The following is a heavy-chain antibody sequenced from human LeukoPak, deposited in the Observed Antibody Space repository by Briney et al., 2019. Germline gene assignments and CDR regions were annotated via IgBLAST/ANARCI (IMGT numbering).Heavy chain of an antibody. J-gene: IGHJ4*02. CDR1: GGSISSSSYY. CDR3: ARHMDTAMVPREFDY. Sequence: SETLSLTCTVSGGSISSSSYYWGWIRQPPGKGLEWIGSIYYSGSTYYNPSLKSRVTISVDTSKNQFSLKLSSVTAADTAVYYCARHMDTAMVPREFDYWGQGALVTVSS. V-gene: IGHV4-39*01. D-gene: IGHD5-18*01. CDR2: IYYSGST.